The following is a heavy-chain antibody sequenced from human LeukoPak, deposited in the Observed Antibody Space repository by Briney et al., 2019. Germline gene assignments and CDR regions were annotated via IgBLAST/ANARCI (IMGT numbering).Heavy chain of an antibody. V-gene: IGHV1-18*01. CDR3: ARDPGTTVVTPKGDAFDI. CDR1: GYTFTSYG. Sequence: GASVKVSCKASGYTFTSYGISWVRQAPGQGLEWMGWIRAYNGNTNYAQKLQGRVTMTTDTSTSTAYMELRSLRSDDTAVYYCARDPGTTVVTPKGDAFDIWGQGTMVTVSS. CDR2: IRAYNGNT. D-gene: IGHD4-23*01. J-gene: IGHJ3*02.